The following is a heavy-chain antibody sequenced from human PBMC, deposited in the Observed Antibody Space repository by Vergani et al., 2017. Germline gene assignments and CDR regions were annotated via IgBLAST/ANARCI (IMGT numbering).Heavy chain of an antibody. CDR2: IIPKFGTA. CDR3: ARESYCGGDCLEYFQH. J-gene: IGHJ1*01. V-gene: IGHV1-69*13. D-gene: IGHD2-21*02. Sequence: QVHLVQSGAEVQKPGSSVKVSCKASGGNFSTDAFSWVRQAPGQGLEWMGRIIPKFGTANYAERFRGRVIITADESTDTAHMELSSLRSEDTAVYYCARESYCGGDCLEYFQHWGQGTLVTVSS. CDR1: GGNFSTDA.